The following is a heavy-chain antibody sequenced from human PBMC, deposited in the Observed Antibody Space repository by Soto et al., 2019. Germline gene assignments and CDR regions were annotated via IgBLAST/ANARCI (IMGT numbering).Heavy chain of an antibody. CDR3: ASGIAVAGSLGGDAFDI. D-gene: IGHD6-19*01. CDR2: IIPIFGTA. Sequence: SVKVSCKASGGTFSSYAISWVRQAPGQGLEWMGGIIPIFGTANYAQKFQGRVTITADESTSTAYMELSSLRSEDTAVYYCASGIAVAGSLGGDAFDIWGQGTMVTVSS. J-gene: IGHJ3*02. CDR1: GGTFSSYA. V-gene: IGHV1-69*13.